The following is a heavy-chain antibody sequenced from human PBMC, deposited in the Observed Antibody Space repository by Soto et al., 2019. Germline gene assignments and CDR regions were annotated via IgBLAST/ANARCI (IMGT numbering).Heavy chain of an antibody. Sequence: QVRLVESGGGAVQPGDSLRLSCDASGFTFSTYALHWVRQAPGKGLEWVAFISYTGANQYYADSVKGRFTVSRDNSKNIASLQITSLKPEDSAVYYCARDAFIYSRGAYYDHWGQGTLVTVSS. J-gene: IGHJ4*02. CDR3: ARDAFIYSRGAYYDH. D-gene: IGHD4-4*01. CDR1: GFTFSTYA. CDR2: ISYTGANQ. V-gene: IGHV3-30-3*01.